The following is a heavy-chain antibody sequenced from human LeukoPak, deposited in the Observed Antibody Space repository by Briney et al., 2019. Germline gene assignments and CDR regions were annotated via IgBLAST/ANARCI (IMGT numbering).Heavy chain of an antibody. V-gene: IGHV3-74*01. Sequence: GGSLRLSCEASGLTFSNSWMHWVRQAPGKGMVWVSRINNEGTTISYADSVKGRFTISRDNAKNTLYLQMNSLRAEDTAVYYCARVSGLGMNEYYQHWGQGTLVTVAS. CDR1: GLTFSNSW. D-gene: IGHD3-10*01. J-gene: IGHJ1*01. CDR2: INNEGTTI. CDR3: ARVSGLGMNEYYQH.